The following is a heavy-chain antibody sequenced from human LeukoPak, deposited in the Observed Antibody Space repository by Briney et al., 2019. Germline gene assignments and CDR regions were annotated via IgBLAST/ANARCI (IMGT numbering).Heavy chain of an antibody. J-gene: IGHJ4*02. D-gene: IGHD1-1*01. V-gene: IGHV3-21*01. CDR3: TRDYGGTEGVFDF. Sequence: NPGGFLRLPCAASGFTFSTYSMNWVRQAPGKGLEWVSSISGSTTYINYADSVKGRFTVSRDNAKNSMYLQMSSLRAEDTAVYYCTRDYGGTEGVFDFWGQGSLVTVSS. CDR2: ISGSTTYI. CDR1: GFTFSTYS.